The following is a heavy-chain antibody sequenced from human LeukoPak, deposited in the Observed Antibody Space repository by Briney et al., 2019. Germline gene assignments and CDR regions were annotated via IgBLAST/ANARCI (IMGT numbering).Heavy chain of an antibody. Sequence: GGSLRLSCAASGFTFSNYNMNWVRQAPGKGLEWVSAISGSGGSTYYADSVKGRFTISRDNSKNTLYLQMNSLRAEDTAVYYCAKDSGSYKGFDYWGQGTLVTVSS. CDR1: GFTFSNYN. J-gene: IGHJ4*02. CDR2: ISGSGGST. V-gene: IGHV3-23*01. D-gene: IGHD1-26*01. CDR3: AKDSGSYKGFDY.